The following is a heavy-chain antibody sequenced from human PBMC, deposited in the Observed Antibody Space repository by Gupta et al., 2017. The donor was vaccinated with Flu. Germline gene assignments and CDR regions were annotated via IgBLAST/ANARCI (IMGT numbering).Heavy chain of an antibody. D-gene: IGHD3-10*01. CDR3: AIHVPVTIGSGND. J-gene: IGHJ4*02. CDR2: INAGNGNT. Sequence: QVQLVQSGAEVTTPGASVKVSCKASGYTFPSYAMNWVRQAPGQRLEWMGWINAGNGNTNYSQHFMGRGTITRDTFASTAYMELSSLRSEDTAVEYWAIHVPVTIGSGNDWGQGTRVTGSS. V-gene: IGHV1-3*01. CDR1: GYTFPSYA.